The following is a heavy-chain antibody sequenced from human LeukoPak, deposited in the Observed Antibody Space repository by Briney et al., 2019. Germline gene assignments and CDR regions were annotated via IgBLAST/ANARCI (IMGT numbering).Heavy chain of an antibody. CDR1: GGSISSRPYY. CDR2: IYHSGST. V-gene: IGHV4-39*07. D-gene: IGHD1-26*01. Sequence: SETLSLTCTVSGGSISSRPYYWGWIRQPPGKGLEWIGSIYHSGSTYYNPSLKSRVTISVDTSKNQFSLKLSSVTAADTAVYYCARLRRVGATPFDYWGQGTLVTVSS. CDR3: ARLRRVGATPFDY. J-gene: IGHJ4*02.